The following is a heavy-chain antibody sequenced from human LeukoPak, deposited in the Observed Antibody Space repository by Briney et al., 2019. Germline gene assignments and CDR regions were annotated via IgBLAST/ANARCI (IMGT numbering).Heavy chain of an antibody. J-gene: IGHJ4*02. CDR2: IYYSGST. D-gene: IGHD6-13*01. CDR1: GGSISSYY. CDR3: ARRSSSWTPFDY. V-gene: IGHV4-59*08. Sequence: TSETLSLTCTVSGGSISSYYWSWIRQPPGKGLEWIGYIYYSGSTNYNPSLKSRVTISVDTSKNQFSLKLSSVTAADTAVYYSARRSSSWTPFDYWGQGTLVTVSS.